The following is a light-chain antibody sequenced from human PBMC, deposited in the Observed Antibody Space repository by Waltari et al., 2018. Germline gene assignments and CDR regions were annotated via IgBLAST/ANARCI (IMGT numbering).Light chain of an antibody. CDR2: DKY. CDR1: HLRSYF. Sequence: SSELTQDPAVSVALGQTVRITCQGDHLRSYFVSWYQQKPGQAPMLVIYDKYNRPSGIPERFSVSSSGNIASLTITGAQAEDEADYYCNSRDTRGNHFVVFGGGTKLTVL. CDR3: NSRDTRGNHFVV. V-gene: IGLV3-19*01. J-gene: IGLJ2*01.